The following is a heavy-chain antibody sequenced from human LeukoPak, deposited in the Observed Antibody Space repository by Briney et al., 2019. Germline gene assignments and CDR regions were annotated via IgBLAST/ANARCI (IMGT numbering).Heavy chain of an antibody. CDR2: ISGSGGST. D-gene: IGHD3-9*01. V-gene: IGHV3-23*01. CDR3: AGGRYFDWLLSYFQH. CDR1: GFTFSGYA. Sequence: GGSLRLSCAASGFTFSGYAMSWVRQAPGKGLEWVSAISGSGGSTYYADSVKGRFTISRDNSKNTLYLQMNSLRAEDTAVYYCAGGRYFDWLLSYFQHWGQGTLVTVSS. J-gene: IGHJ1*01.